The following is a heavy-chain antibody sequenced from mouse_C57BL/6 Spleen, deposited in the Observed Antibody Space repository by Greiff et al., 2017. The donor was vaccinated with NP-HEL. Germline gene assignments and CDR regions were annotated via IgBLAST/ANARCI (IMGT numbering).Heavy chain of an antibody. Sequence: QVQLQQSGAELVRPGTSVKLSCKASGYTFTSYWMHWVKQRPGQGLEWIGVIDPSDSYTNYNQKFKGKATLTVDTSSSTAYMQLSSLTSEDSAVYYCAPVINYYGSSYDAMDYWGQGTSVTVSS. J-gene: IGHJ4*01. CDR3: APVINYYGSSYDAMDY. CDR1: GYTFTSYW. CDR2: IDPSDSYT. V-gene: IGHV1-59*01. D-gene: IGHD1-1*01.